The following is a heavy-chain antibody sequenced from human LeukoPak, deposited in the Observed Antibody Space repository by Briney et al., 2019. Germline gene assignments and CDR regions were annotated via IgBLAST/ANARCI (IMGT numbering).Heavy chain of an antibody. CDR3: ARAEAYYDFWSGNLFDN. CDR2: IHYGGST. CDR1: GGSISSSSYY. V-gene: IGHV4-39*07. D-gene: IGHD3-3*01. J-gene: IGHJ4*02. Sequence: SETLSLTCTVSGGSISSSSYYWAWIRQPPGKGLEWIGSIHYGGSTYYNPSLKSRVTTSVDTSKNQFSLKLSSVTAADTAVYYCARAEAYYDFWSGNLFDNWGQGTLVTVSS.